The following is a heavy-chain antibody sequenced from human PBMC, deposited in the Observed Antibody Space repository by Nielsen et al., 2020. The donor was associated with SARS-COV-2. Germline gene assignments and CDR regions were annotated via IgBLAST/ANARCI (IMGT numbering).Heavy chain of an antibody. J-gene: IGHJ4*02. Sequence: ASVKVSCKASGYTFTSYYMHWVRQAPGQGLEWMGIINPSGGSTSYAQKFQGRVTMTRDTSTSTVYMELSSLRSEDTAVYYCARDSLPYYYDSSGYLSPDYWGQGTLVTVSS. V-gene: IGHV1-46*01. D-gene: IGHD3-22*01. CDR2: INPSGGST. CDR1: GYTFTSYY. CDR3: ARDSLPYYYDSSGYLSPDY.